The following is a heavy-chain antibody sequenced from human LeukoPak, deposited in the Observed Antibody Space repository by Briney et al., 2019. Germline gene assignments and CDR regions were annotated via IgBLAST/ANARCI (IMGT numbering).Heavy chain of an antibody. CDR1: GYTFTGYY. CDR3: ARSSRYDIWTGYPY. Sequence: ASVKVSCTASGYTFTGYYIHWVRQAPGQGLEWMGWINPNSGGTNYAQKFQGRVTMTRDTSISTAYMELSRLRSDDTAVYYCARSSRYDIWTGYPYWGQGPLVTVSP. J-gene: IGHJ4*02. V-gene: IGHV1-2*02. D-gene: IGHD3-9*01. CDR2: INPNSGGT.